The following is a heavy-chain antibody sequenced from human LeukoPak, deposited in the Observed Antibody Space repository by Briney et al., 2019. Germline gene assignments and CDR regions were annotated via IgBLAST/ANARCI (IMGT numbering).Heavy chain of an antibody. CDR3: ARDRDDSSGYYYVYPDY. Sequence: ASVKVSCKASGGTFSSYAISWVRQAPGQGLEWMGRFIPILGIANYAQKFQGRVTITADKSTSTAYMELSSLRSEDTAVYYCARDRDDSSGYYYVYPDYWGQGTLVTVSS. CDR1: GGTFSSYA. D-gene: IGHD3-22*01. CDR2: FIPILGIA. J-gene: IGHJ4*02. V-gene: IGHV1-69*04.